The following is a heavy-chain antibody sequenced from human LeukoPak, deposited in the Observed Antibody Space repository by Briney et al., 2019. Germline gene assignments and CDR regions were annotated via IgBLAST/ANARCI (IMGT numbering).Heavy chain of an antibody. CDR1: GFSLSTYW. CDR3: ARCDFAVPGGKY. Sequence: GSLRLSCAASGFSLSTYWMSWVCQAPGKGLEWVANIKQDGSEKYYVDSVEGRFTISRDNAMNSLHLQMNSLRAEDTAVYYCARCDFAVPGGKYWGQGILVTASS. J-gene: IGHJ4*02. CDR2: IKQDGSEK. D-gene: IGHD6-19*01. V-gene: IGHV3-7*01.